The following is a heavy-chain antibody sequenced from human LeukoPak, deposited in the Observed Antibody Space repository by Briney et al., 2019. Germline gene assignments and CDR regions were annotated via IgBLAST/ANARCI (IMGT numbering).Heavy chain of an antibody. J-gene: IGHJ6*03. D-gene: IGHD5-18*01. CDR3: ARTTEGGYTYDYFYYYYMDV. V-gene: IGHV4-34*01. Sequence: SETLSLTCTVHGESFSNYYWTWIRQPPGKGLEWIGEINHRGNTNYNPSLKSRVTISVDTSKNQFSVKLSSVTAADTAVYYCARTTEGGYTYDYFYYYYMDVWGKGTTVTISS. CDR2: INHRGNT. CDR1: GESFSNYY.